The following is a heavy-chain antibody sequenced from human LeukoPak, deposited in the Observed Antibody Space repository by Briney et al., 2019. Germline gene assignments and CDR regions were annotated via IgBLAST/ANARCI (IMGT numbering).Heavy chain of an antibody. Sequence: GASVKVSCKVSGNTLTELSMHWVRQAPGKGLEWMGGFDPEDDETIYAQNFQGRVTMTEDPSTDTAYMELSSLRSEDTAVYYCATHTLYDILTDYSRRGAFDVWGQGTLVTVSS. J-gene: IGHJ3*01. CDR2: FDPEDDET. V-gene: IGHV1-24*01. D-gene: IGHD3-9*01. CDR3: ATHTLYDILTDYSRRGAFDV. CDR1: GNTLTELS.